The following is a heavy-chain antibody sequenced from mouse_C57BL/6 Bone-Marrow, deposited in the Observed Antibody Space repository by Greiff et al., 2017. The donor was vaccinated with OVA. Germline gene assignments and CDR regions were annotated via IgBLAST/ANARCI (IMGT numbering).Heavy chain of an antibody. Sequence: QVQLQQSGPELVKPGASVKISCKASGYAFSSSWMNWVKQRPGKGLEWIGRIYPGDGDTNYNGKFKDKATLTADKSSSTAYMQLSSLTSEDSAVYFCARSITTVVGPYVWGTGTTVTVSS. CDR3: ARSITTVVGPYV. CDR1: GYAFSSSW. CDR2: IYPGDGDT. V-gene: IGHV1-82*01. J-gene: IGHJ1*03. D-gene: IGHD1-1*01.